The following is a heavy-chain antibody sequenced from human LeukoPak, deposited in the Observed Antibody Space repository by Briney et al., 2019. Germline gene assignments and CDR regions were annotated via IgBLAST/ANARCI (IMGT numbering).Heavy chain of an antibody. V-gene: IGHV4-31*03. Sequence: SETLSLTCTVSGGSISSGGYYWSWIRQHPGKGLEWIGYIYYSGSTYYNPSLKSRVTISVDTSRNQFSLKLSSVTAADTAVYYCARGNTVVVPYYYYGMDVWGQGTTVTVSS. D-gene: IGHD3-22*01. CDR2: IYYSGST. CDR1: GGSISSGGYY. CDR3: ARGNTVVVPYYYYGMDV. J-gene: IGHJ6*02.